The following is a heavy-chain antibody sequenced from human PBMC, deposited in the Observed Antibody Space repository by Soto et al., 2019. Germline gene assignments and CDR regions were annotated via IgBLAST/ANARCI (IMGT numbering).Heavy chain of an antibody. CDR2: IIPIFGTA. CDR3: SNYYCGSGQRGGDYCYGMDV. V-gene: IGHV1-69*12. CDR1: GGTFSSYA. J-gene: IGHJ6*02. D-gene: IGHD3-10*01. Sequence: QVQLVQSGAEVKKPGSSVKVSCKASGGTFSSYAISWVRQAPGQGLEWMGGIIPIFGTANYAQKFQGRVTITADESASTAYNEVRSLRSEETDVYYWSNYYCGSGQRGGDYCYGMDVWGQGTTVTVSS.